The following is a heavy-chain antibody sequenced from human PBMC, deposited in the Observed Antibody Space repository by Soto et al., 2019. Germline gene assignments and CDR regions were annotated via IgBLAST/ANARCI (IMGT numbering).Heavy chain of an antibody. Sequence: GGSLRLSCAASGFTFSSYSMNWVRQAPGKGLEWVSSISSSSSYIYYADSVKGRFTISRDNAKNSLYLQMNSLRAEDTAVYYCARDSERGYDSPLDYWGQGTLVTVSS. J-gene: IGHJ4*02. CDR2: ISSSSSYI. D-gene: IGHD5-12*01. V-gene: IGHV3-21*01. CDR1: GFTFSSYS. CDR3: ARDSERGYDSPLDY.